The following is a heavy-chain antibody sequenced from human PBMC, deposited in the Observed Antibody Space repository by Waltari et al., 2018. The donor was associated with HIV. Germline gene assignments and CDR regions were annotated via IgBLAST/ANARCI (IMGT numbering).Heavy chain of an antibody. D-gene: IGHD3-10*01. CDR3: TRGLAKGYYYYGMDV. CDR2: IRSKAYGGTT. CDR1: GFTFGDYA. V-gene: IGHV3-49*04. J-gene: IGHJ6*02. Sequence: TASGFTFGDYAMSWVRQAPGKGLEWVGFIRSKAYGGTTEYAASVKGRFTISRDDSKSIAYLQMNSLKTEDTAVYYCTRGLAKGYYYYGMDVWGQGTTVTVSS.